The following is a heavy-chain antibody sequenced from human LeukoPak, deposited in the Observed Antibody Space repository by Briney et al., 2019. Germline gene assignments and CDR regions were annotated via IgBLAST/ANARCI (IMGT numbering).Heavy chain of an antibody. CDR1: GGSFRSGSYY. V-gene: IGHV4-61*09. CDR2: IYTRETT. J-gene: IGHJ6*03. Sequence: SQTLSLTCTVSGGSFRSGSYYWSWLRQPAGKGLEWIGHIYTRETTNYNSSVKSLVTVSLDTTKNQISLKLSSVTAADTAIYYCARVYTVMGATTVDHYHYYMDVWGKGTTVTVSS. D-gene: IGHD5-18*01. CDR3: ARVYTVMGATTVDHYHYYMDV.